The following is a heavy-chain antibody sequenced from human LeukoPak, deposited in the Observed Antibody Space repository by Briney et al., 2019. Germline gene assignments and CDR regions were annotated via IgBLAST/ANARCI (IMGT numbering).Heavy chain of an antibody. CDR3: ARWDYDFWSGDAFDI. J-gene: IGHJ3*02. Sequence: SETLSLTCTVSGGSISSYYWSWIRQPPGKGLEWIGYIYYSGSTNYNPSLKSRVTISADTSKNQFSLKLSSVTAADTAVYYCARWDYDFWSGDAFDIWGQGTMVTVSS. V-gene: IGHV4-59*01. CDR1: GGSISSYY. D-gene: IGHD3-3*01. CDR2: IYYSGST.